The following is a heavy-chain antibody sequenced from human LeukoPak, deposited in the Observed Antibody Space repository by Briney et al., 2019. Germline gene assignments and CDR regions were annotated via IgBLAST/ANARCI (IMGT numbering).Heavy chain of an antibody. CDR2: INPNSGGT. D-gene: IGHD1-1*01. CDR3: ARTTSWYFDL. CDR1: GYTFTNYG. Sequence: ASVKVSCKASGYTFTNYGISWVRQAPGQGLEWMGWINPNSGGTNYAQKFQGRATMTRDTSISTAYMELSRLRSDDTAVYYCARTTSWYFDLWGRGTLVTVSS. V-gene: IGHV1-2*02. J-gene: IGHJ2*01.